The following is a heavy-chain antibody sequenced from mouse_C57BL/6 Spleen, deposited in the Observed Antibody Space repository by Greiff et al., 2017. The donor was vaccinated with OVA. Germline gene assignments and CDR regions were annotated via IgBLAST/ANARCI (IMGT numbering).Heavy chain of an antibody. CDR1: GYTFTDYY. CDR2: INPYNGGT. CDR3: AREERQENAMDY. J-gene: IGHJ4*01. Sequence: VQLQQSGPVLVKPGASVKMSCKASGYTFTDYYMNWVKQSHGKSLEWIGVINPYNGGTSYNQKFKGKATLTVDKSSSTAYMELNSLTSEDSAVYYCAREERQENAMDYWGQGTSVTVSS. V-gene: IGHV1-19*01. D-gene: IGHD3-2*01.